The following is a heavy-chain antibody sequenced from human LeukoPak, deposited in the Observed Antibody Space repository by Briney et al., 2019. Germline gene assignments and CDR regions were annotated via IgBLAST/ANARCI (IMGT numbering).Heavy chain of an antibody. Sequence: GASVKLSFKASGSTFTVNYNHWVRHAPGQGLEWMGIINPNGGSTRYAQKFQGRVTMTRDMSTSTIYMELSSLRSEDTALFYCVRARCSGGSCYFFDSWGQGTLVTVYS. CDR2: INPNGGST. D-gene: IGHD2-15*01. J-gene: IGHJ4*02. CDR3: VRARCSGGSCYFFDS. V-gene: IGHV1-46*01. CDR1: GSTFTVNY.